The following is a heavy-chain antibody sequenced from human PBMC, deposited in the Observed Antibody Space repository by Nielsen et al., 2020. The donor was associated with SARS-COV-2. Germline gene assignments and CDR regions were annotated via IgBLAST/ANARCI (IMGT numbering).Heavy chain of an antibody. CDR3: AKDRRDGYKPYYFDY. CDR1: GFTVSSNY. Sequence: GGSLRLSCAASGFTVSSNYMSWVRQAPGKGLEWVSGISWNSGSIGYADSVKGRFTISRDNAKNSLYLQMNSLRAEDTALYYCAKDRRDGYKPYYFDYWGQGTLVTVSS. V-gene: IGHV3-9*01. CDR2: ISWNSGSI. J-gene: IGHJ4*02. D-gene: IGHD5-24*01.